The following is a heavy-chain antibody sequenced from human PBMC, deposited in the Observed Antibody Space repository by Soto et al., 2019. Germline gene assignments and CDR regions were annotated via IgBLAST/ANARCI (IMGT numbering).Heavy chain of an antibody. CDR3: TAETYCGGGSCPEY. Sequence: EVQLVESGGGLVEPGGSLRLTCAVSGAPFSGHWMSWVRQAPGKGLGWVARIKSKKDGGKIGYAAPVKGRLTISRDDARNTLYLQMNSLKTEDTAIYYCTAETYCGGGSCPEYWGQGTLVTVSS. CDR1: GAPFSGHW. J-gene: IGHJ4*02. D-gene: IGHD2-15*01. CDR2: IKSKKDGGKI. V-gene: IGHV3-15*01.